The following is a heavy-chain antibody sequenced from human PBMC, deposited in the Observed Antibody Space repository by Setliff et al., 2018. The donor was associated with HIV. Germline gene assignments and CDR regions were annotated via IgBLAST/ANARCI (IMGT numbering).Heavy chain of an antibody. J-gene: IGHJ4*02. CDR2: IYTSGST. CDR1: GGSISSGSYY. D-gene: IGHD1-26*01. V-gene: IGHV4-61*02. Sequence: SETLSLTCAVYGGSISSGSYYWSWIRQPAGKGLEWIGRIYTSGSTNYNPSLKSRVTISVDTSKNQFSLKLSSVTAADTAVYYCARGEGWPYYFDYWGQGTLVTVSS. CDR3: ARGEGWPYYFDY.